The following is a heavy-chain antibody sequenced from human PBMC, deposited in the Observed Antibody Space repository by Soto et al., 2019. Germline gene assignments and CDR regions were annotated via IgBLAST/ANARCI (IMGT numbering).Heavy chain of an antibody. D-gene: IGHD4-17*01. CDR3: AREGSFGDYYFDY. J-gene: IGHJ4*02. Sequence: SETLSLTCTVSGGSISSYYWSWIRQPPGKGLEGIGYIYYSGSTNYNPSLKSRVTISVDTSKNQFSLKLSSVTAADTAVYDCAREGSFGDYYFDYWGQGTLVTVSS. CDR2: IYYSGST. CDR1: GGSISSYY. V-gene: IGHV4-59*01.